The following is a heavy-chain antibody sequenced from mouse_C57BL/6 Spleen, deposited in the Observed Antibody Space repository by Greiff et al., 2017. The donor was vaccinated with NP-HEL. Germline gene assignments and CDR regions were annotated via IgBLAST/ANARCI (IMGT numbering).Heavy chain of an antibody. CDR2: ISYDGSN. CDR3: AREGDYYGSSSFDY. Sequence: DVQLVESGPGLVKPSQSLSLTCSVTGYSITSGYYWNWIRQFPGNKLEWMGYISYDGSNNYNPSLKNRISITRDTSKNQFFLKLNSVTTEDTATYYCAREGDYYGSSSFDYWGQGTTLTVSS. CDR1: GYSITSGYY. V-gene: IGHV3-6*01. D-gene: IGHD1-1*01. J-gene: IGHJ2*01.